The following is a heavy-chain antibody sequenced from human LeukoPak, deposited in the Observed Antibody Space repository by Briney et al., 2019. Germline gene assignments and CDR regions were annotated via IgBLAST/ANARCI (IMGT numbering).Heavy chain of an antibody. J-gene: IGHJ4*02. V-gene: IGHV4-61*02. CDR3: ARAPLRYYFDY. D-gene: IGHD4-17*01. CDR1: GGSISSGSYY. Sequence: PSETLSLTCTVSGGSISSGSYYWSWIRQPAGKGLEWIGRIYTSGSTNYNPSLKSRVTISVDRSKNQFSLKLSSVTAADTAVYYCARAPLRYYFDYWGQGTLVTVSS. CDR2: IYTSGST.